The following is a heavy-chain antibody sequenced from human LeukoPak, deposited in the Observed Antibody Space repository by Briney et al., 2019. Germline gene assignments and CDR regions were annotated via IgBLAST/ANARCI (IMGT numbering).Heavy chain of an antibody. J-gene: IGHJ4*02. CDR3: ASQGAGRYFDY. CDR1: GGSISSHY. V-gene: IGHV4-59*11. D-gene: IGHD6-19*01. CDR2: IYYSGST. Sequence: SETLSLTCTVSGGSISSHYWSRIRQPPGKGLEWIGFIYYSGSTNYNPSLKSRVTISLDTSKNQFSLKLSSVTAADTALYYCASQGAGRYFDYWGQGTLVTVSS.